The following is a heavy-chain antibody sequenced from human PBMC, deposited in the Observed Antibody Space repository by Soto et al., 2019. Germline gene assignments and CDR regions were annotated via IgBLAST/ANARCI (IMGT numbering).Heavy chain of an antibody. CDR3: ARGTYYYGSGGWFDP. V-gene: IGHV4-30-4*01. CDR1: GGSISSGDYY. CDR2: IYYSGST. J-gene: IGHJ5*02. D-gene: IGHD3-10*01. Sequence: QVQLQESGPGLVKPSQTLSLTCTVSGGSISSGDYYWSWIRQPPGKGLEWIGYIYYSGSTYYNPSHKSRVTIAVDTSKNQFSLKLSSVTAADTAVYYCARGTYYYGSGGWFDPWGQGTLVTVSS.